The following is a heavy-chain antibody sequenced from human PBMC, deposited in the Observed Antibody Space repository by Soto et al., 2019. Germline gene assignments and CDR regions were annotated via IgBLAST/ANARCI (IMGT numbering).Heavy chain of an antibody. Sequence: EVQLLESGGGLVQPGGSLRLSCTGSGFTFGSYALNWVRQAPGKGLEWVSAIGGGRQDTYYADSVKGRFTISRDDSKNTLELQINSLSAEDAAVYYWAKGTTATTDFDSWGQGTVVTVSS. CDR1: GFTFGSYA. D-gene: IGHD1-7*01. CDR2: IGGGRQDT. V-gene: IGHV3-23*01. J-gene: IGHJ4*02. CDR3: AKGTTATTDFDS.